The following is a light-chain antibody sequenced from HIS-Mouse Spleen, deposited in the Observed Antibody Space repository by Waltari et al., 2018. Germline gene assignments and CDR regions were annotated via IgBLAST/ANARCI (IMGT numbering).Light chain of an antibody. J-gene: IGLJ3*02. V-gene: IGLV2-23*01. CDR2: EGS. CDR1: SSDVGSYNL. Sequence: QSALTQPASVSGSPGQSITISCTGTSSDVGSYNLVSWYQRHPGKAPKRIISEGSKRPSGVSNLCCGSKSGNTPSLPISGLQAEDEADYYCCSYAGSSTWVFGGGTKLTVL. CDR3: CSYAGSSTWV.